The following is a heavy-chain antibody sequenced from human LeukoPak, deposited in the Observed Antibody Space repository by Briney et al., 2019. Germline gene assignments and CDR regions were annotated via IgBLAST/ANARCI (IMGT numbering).Heavy chain of an antibody. J-gene: IGHJ3*02. CDR3: ASDYYGSGSYYGPRAFDI. CDR1: GGSISSGSYY. CDR2: IYTSGST. V-gene: IGHV4-61*02. Sequence: SETLSLTCTVSGGSISSGSYYWSWIRQPAGKGLEWIGRIYTSGSTNYNPSLKSRVTISVDTSKNQFSLKLSSVTAADTAVYYCASDYYGSGSYYGPRAFDIWGQGTMVTVSS. D-gene: IGHD3-10*01.